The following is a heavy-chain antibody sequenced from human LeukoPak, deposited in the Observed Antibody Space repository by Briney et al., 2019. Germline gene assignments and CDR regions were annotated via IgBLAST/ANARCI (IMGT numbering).Heavy chain of an antibody. J-gene: IGHJ4*02. CDR2: IYYSGST. CDR3: ARGSITGTTLFDY. CDR1: GGSISSYY. D-gene: IGHD1-7*01. V-gene: IGHV4-59*01. Sequence: SETLSLTCTVSGGSISSYYWSWIRQPPGKGLEWIGYIYYSGSTNYNPSLKSRVTISVATSKNQFSLKLSSVTAADTAVYYCARGSITGTTLFDYWGQGTLVTVSS.